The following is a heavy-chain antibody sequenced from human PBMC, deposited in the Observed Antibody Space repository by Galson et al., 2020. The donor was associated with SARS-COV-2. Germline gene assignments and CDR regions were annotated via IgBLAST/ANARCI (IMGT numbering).Heavy chain of an antibody. J-gene: IGHJ1*01. CDR3: ARGDGGSSGYWYFQH. CDR1: GGSISSGGYS. V-gene: IGHV4-30-4*07. CDR2: IYHSGST. D-gene: IGHD3-22*01. Sequence: SETLSLTCAVSGGSISSGGYSWSWIRQTPEKGLEWIAYIYHSGSTYYNPSLKSRVTISEDTSKNQFSLKLTSVTAADTAVYYCARGDGGSSGYWYFQHWGQGTLVTVSS.